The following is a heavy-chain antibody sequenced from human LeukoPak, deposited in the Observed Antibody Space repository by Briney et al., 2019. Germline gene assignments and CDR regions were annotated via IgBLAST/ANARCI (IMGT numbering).Heavy chain of an antibody. CDR3: ARLYSSTWYFDY. CDR1: GGSISSYY. Sequence: SETLSLTCTVSGGSISSYYWSWIRHPPGKGLEWIGYIYYSGSTNYSPSLKSRVTISVDTSKNQFSLKLSSVTAAGTAVSYCARLYSSTWYFDYWGQGTLVTVSS. J-gene: IGHJ4*02. D-gene: IGHD6-13*01. V-gene: IGHV4-59*08. CDR2: IYYSGST.